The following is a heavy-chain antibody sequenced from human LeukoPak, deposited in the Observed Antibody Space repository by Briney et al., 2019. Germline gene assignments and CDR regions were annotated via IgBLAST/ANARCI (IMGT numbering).Heavy chain of an antibody. CDR3: AREGTGSGSDWYRPFDY. D-gene: IGHD2-21*01. Sequence: SETLSLTCTVSGGSISSYYWSWIRQPAGKGLEWIGRIYTSGSTNYNPSLKSRVTMSVDTSKNQFSLKVSSVTAADTAVYYCAREGTGSGSDWYRPFDYWGQGTLVTVSS. CDR2: IYTSGST. J-gene: IGHJ4*02. CDR1: GGSISSYY. V-gene: IGHV4-4*07.